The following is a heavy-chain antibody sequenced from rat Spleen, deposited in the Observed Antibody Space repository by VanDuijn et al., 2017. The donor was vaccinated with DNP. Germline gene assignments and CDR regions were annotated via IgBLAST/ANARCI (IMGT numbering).Heavy chain of an antibody. Sequence: EVQLVESGGGLVQPGRSLKLSCAASGFTFSDYNMAWVRQAPREGLDWVASIIFDGSRTYYRDSVKGRFTISRDNAKSSLYLQMDSLRSEDTATYYCTTEGDISSYWYFDFWGPGTMVTVSS. V-gene: IGHV5S10*01. J-gene: IGHJ1*01. CDR1: GFTFSDYN. CDR3: TTEGDISSYWYFDF. CDR2: IIFDGSRT. D-gene: IGHD4-1*01.